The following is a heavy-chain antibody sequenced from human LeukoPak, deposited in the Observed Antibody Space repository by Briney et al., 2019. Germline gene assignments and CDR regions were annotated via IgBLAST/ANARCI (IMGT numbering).Heavy chain of an antibody. CDR1: GFTFSSYA. D-gene: IGHD3-10*01. V-gene: IGHV3-23*01. J-gene: IGHJ4*02. CDR2: ISGSGGNT. CDR3: AKVPAGDYYGSGTIAGDY. Sequence: GGSLRLSCAASGFTFSSYAMSWVRQAPGKGLEGVSAISGSGGNTYYADSVKGRFTSSRDNSKNTLYLQMNSLRAEDTAVYYCAKVPAGDYYGSGTIAGDYWGQGTLVTVSS.